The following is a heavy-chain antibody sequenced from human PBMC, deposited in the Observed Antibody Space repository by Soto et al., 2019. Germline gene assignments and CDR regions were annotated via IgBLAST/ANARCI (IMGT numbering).Heavy chain of an antibody. D-gene: IGHD6-19*01. Sequence: TMSDTCSVADGSSSSRSYYRGWIRQPPGKGLEWIGSIYYSGSTYYNPSLKSRVTISVDTSKNQFSLKLSSVTAADTAVYYCARSGWSYFAYWGQGTLVPVSS. CDR2: IYYSGST. J-gene: IGHJ4*02. CDR1: DGSSSSRSYY. CDR3: ARSGWSYFAY. V-gene: IGHV4-39*01.